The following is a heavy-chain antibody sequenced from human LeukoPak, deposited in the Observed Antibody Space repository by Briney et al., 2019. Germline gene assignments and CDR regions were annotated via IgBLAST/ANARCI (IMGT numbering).Heavy chain of an antibody. CDR1: GFIFSDYY. J-gene: IGHJ6*04. CDR2: ISRSGNNI. V-gene: IGHV3-11*04. Sequence: GGSLRLSCVGSGFIFSDYYMTWVRQAPGKGLEWVAYISRSGNNIYYAESVKGRFAISRDNVENSLCLHMSSLRAEDTASYSCARSYGDVWGKGTMVTVSS. CDR3: ARSYGDV. D-gene: IGHD3-10*01.